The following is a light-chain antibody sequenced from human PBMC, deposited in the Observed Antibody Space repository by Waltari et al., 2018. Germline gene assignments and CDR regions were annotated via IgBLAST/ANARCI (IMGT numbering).Light chain of an antibody. CDR2: GAS. CDR1: QSVISTY. CDR3: QQYGGSPVT. V-gene: IGKV3-20*01. Sequence: DNVLTQSPDTLSLSLGERDPLSCRARQSVISTYLAWYQQKPGQSPRLLIYGASCRATGIPDRFSGSGSGPDFSLTISRLEPEDFAVYYCQQYGGSPVTFGGGTKVEIK. J-gene: IGKJ4*01.